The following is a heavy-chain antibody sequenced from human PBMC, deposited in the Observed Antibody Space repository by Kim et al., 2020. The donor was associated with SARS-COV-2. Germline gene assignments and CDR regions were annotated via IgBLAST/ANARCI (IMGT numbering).Heavy chain of an antibody. CDR3: ARVAFSQGRRRECDY. J-gene: IGHJ4*02. D-gene: IGHD3-3*01. Sequence: PSVERRVTISADTSKNQFSLKLNAVTAADTAVYYCARVAFSQGRRRECDYWGQGTLVTVSS. V-gene: IGHV4-34*01.